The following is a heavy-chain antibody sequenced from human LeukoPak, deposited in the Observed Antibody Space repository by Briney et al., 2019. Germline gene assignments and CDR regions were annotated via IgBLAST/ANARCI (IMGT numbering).Heavy chain of an antibody. CDR2: VSAGHHA. V-gene: IGHV3-13*01. J-gene: IGHJ4*02. CDR3: VREARGYRYTYFDY. CDR1: GFTLGGHD. Sequence: GGSLRLSCTASGFTLGGHDMHWVRQTTGDGLEWVAAVSAGHHAFYAGSVKGRFTVSREDAKNSLYLQMNSLRAGDTAVYYCVREARGYRYTYFDYWGQGSLVTVSS. D-gene: IGHD5-18*01.